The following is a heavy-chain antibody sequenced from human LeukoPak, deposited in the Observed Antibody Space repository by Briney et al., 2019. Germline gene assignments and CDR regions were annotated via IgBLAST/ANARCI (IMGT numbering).Heavy chain of an antibody. J-gene: IGHJ4*02. V-gene: IGHV4-39*07. D-gene: IGHD6-13*01. CDR1: GGSISSSSYY. CDR3: ARLYSSSWYTRDY. Sequence: SETLSLTCTVSGGSISSSSYYWGWIRQPPGKGLEWIESIYYSGSTYYNPSLKSRVTISVDTSKNQFSLKLSSVTAADTAVYYCARLYSSSWYTRDYWGQGTLVTVSS. CDR2: IYYSGST.